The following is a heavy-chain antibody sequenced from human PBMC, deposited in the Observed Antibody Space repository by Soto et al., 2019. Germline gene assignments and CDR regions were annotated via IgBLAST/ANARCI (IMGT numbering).Heavy chain of an antibody. V-gene: IGHV3-74*01. Sequence: GGSLSLSCAASGFTFNSHWMHWVRQVPGNGPVWVARISNDGSETIYADSVEGRFTISRDNAKNTVYLEMNSLRVEDTAVYYCVRDRPHNWFDPWRQGTLVTVSS. CDR2: ISNDGSET. CDR1: GFTFNSHW. J-gene: IGHJ5*02. CDR3: VRDRPHNWFDP.